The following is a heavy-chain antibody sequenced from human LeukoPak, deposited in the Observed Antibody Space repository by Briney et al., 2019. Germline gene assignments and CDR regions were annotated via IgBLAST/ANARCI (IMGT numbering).Heavy chain of an antibody. V-gene: IGHV3-23*01. CDR3: AKDSSSYDWGYMDV. J-gene: IGHJ6*03. CDR2: IGGSDGRT. D-gene: IGHD3-22*01. Sequence: PGGSLRPSCAASGFTFSTYAMSWVRQAPGKGLEWVSLIGGSDGRTRYADSVKGRFTISRDNSKNTLYLEMNSLRAEDTAVYYCAKDSSSYDWGYMDVWGKGTTVTISS. CDR1: GFTFSTYA.